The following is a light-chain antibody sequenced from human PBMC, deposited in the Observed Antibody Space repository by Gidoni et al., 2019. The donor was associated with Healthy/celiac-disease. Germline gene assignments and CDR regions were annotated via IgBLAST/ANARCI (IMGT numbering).Light chain of an antibody. J-gene: IGKJ4*01. CDR3: QQYGSSVT. CDR1: QSVSSSY. CDR2: GAS. Sequence: MVLTQSPGTLSLSPGERATLSCRASQSVSSSYLAWYQQKAGQAPRLLIYGASSRATGIPDRFSGRGSGTDFTLTISRLEPEDFAVYYCQQYGSSVTFGGGTKVEIK. V-gene: IGKV3-20*01.